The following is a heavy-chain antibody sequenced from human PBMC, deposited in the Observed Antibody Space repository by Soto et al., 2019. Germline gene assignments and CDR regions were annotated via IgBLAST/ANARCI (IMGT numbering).Heavy chain of an antibody. CDR2: ISGSGGST. J-gene: IGHJ6*02. CDR1: GFTFSSYS. D-gene: IGHD6-13*01. CDR3: AKDRTAAAGKLRSYYYGMDV. Sequence: CAASGFTFSSYSMSWVRQAPGKGLEWVSAISGSGGSTYYADSVKGRFTISRDNSKNTLYLQMNSLRAEDTAVYYCAKDRTAAAGKLRSYYYGMDVWGQGTTVTVSS. V-gene: IGHV3-23*01.